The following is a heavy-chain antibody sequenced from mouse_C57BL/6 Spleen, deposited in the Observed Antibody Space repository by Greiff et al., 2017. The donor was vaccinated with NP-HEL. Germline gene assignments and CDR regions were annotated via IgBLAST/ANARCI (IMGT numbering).Heavy chain of an antibody. CDR3: ARDRGSYDGYYAYVPAY. Sequence: ESGPGLVKPSQSLSLTCSVTGYSITSGYYWNWIRQFPGNKLEWMGYISYDGSNNYNPSLKNRISITRDTSKNQFFLKLNSVTTEDTATYYCARDRGSYDGYYAYVPAYWGQGTLVTVSA. CDR2: ISYDGSN. V-gene: IGHV3-6*01. D-gene: IGHD2-3*01. CDR1: GYSITSGYY. J-gene: IGHJ3*01.